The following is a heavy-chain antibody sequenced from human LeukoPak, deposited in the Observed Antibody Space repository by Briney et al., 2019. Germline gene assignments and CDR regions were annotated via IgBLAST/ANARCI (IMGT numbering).Heavy chain of an antibody. J-gene: IGHJ3*02. CDR2: IRRDGSET. D-gene: IGHD3-22*01. CDR3: ARDDTHYGSSGSFYDAFDI. Sequence: PGGSLRLSCAASGFTFSSYGMSWVRRAPGKGLEWVANIRRDGSETHYVDSVMGRFTISRDNAKNSLYLQMNSLRAEGTAVYYCARDDTHYGSSGSFYDAFDIWGQGTMVTVSS. V-gene: IGHV3-7*01. CDR1: GFTFSSYG.